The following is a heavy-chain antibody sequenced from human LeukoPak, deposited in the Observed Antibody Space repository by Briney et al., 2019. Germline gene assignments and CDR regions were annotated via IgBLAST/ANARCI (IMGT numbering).Heavy chain of an antibody. CDR1: GFTFNTYA. D-gene: IGHD6-13*01. Sequence: PGGSLRLSCVASGFTFNTYALSWVRQAPGKGLEWVSTITSSGGTTYYADSVKGRFTISRDNSKNTLYLQMNSLRAEDTAVHYCAKGSSWTRGFFDYRGQGTLVIVSS. CDR2: ITSSGGTT. CDR3: AKGSSWTRGFFDY. J-gene: IGHJ4*02. V-gene: IGHV3-23*01.